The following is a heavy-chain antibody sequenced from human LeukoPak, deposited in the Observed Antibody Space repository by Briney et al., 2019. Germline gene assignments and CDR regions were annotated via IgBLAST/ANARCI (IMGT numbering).Heavy chain of an antibody. Sequence: PGGSLRLSCAASGFTFSGYGMHWVRQAPGKGLEWVAVVSYDGSNKHYADSVEGRFTISRDNSKNTLYLQMNSLRAEDTAVYYCACRSGSYYFFDYWGQGTLVTVSS. CDR2: VSYDGSNK. CDR1: GFTFSGYG. CDR3: ACRSGSYYFFDY. V-gene: IGHV3-30*03. D-gene: IGHD1-26*01. J-gene: IGHJ4*02.